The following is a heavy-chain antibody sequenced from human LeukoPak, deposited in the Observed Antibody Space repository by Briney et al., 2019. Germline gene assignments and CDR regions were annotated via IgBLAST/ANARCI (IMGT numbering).Heavy chain of an antibody. J-gene: IGHJ4*02. CDR1: GYTLTELS. CDR2: FDPEDGET. V-gene: IGHV1-24*01. CDR3: ATGGYASGSDY. D-gene: IGHD3-10*01. Sequence: ASVKVSCKVSGYTLTELSIHWVRQAPGKGREWMGGFDPEDGETIYAQTFQGRITMTEDTSTDTAYMELSSLRSEDTAVYYCATGGYASGSDYWGQGTLVTVSS.